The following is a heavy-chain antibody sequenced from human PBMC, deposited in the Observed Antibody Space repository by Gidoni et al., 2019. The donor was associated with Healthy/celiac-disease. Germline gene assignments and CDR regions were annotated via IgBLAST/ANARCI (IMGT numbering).Heavy chain of an antibody. Sequence: EVQLVESGGGLVQPGGSLRLSCAASGFTVSSNYMSWVRQAPGKGLGWVSVIYSGGSTYYADSVKGRFTISRDNSKNTLYLQMNSLRAEDTAVYYCARDDPGSTGRFYPWGQVTLVTVSA. CDR2: IYSGGST. CDR3: ARDDPGSTGRFYP. D-gene: IGHD3-10*01. CDR1: GFTVSSNY. J-gene: IGHJ5*02. V-gene: IGHV3-66*02.